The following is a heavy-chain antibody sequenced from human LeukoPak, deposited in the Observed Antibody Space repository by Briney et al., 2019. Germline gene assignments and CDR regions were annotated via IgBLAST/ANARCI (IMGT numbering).Heavy chain of an antibody. CDR2: ISYDGSNK. D-gene: IGHD2-21*02. J-gene: IGHJ4*02. CDR1: GFTFSSYA. V-gene: IGHV3-30-3*01. CDR3: ARDEAAGGDPYYFDY. Sequence: GRSLRLSCAASGFTFSSYAMHWVRQAPGKGLEWVAVISYDGSNKYYADSVKGRFTISRDNSKNTLYLQMNSLRAEDTAVYYCARDEAAGGDPYYFDYWGQGTLVTVSS.